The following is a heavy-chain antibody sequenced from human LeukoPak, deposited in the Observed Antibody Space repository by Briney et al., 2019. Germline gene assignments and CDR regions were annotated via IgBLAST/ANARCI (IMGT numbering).Heavy chain of an antibody. Sequence: GASVKVSCKTSGGTFNSFAINWVRQAPGQGLEWMGNIIPTRSIANYAQKFQGRVTITADKSTNTAYMELSSLRSEDTAVYYCARFCGGNCYDALDLWGQGTMVTVSS. J-gene: IGHJ3*01. V-gene: IGHV1-69*04. CDR3: ARFCGGNCYDALDL. CDR1: GGTFNSFA. CDR2: IIPTRSIA. D-gene: IGHD2-21*02.